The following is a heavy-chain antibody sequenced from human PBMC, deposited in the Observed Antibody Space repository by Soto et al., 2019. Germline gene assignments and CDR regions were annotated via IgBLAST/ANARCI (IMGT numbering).Heavy chain of an antibody. Sequence: EVQLLESGGGSVQPGGSLRLSCAASGFTFSSYAMHWVRRPPGKGLEWVSSISGGGGTANYADSVKGRFSISRDSLVNTLYLQMDSLRAEDTAVYYCAKGRGQNWDFDYWGQGTLVTVSP. CDR2: ISGGGGTA. CDR1: GFTFSSYA. V-gene: IGHV3-23*01. J-gene: IGHJ4*02. CDR3: AKGRGQNWDFDY. D-gene: IGHD7-27*01.